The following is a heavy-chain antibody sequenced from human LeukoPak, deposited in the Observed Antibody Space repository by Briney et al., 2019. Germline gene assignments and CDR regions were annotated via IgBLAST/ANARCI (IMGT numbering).Heavy chain of an antibody. D-gene: IGHD3-10*01. CDR2: ISYDGSNK. Sequence: PGRSLRLSCAASGFTFSSYAMHWVRQAPGKGLEWVAVISYDGSNKYYADSAKGRFTISRDNSKNTLYLQMNSLRAEDTAVYYCCAGSYVSLDYWGQGTLVTVSS. CDR3: CAGSYVSLDY. CDR1: GFTFSSYA. V-gene: IGHV3-30*04. J-gene: IGHJ4*02.